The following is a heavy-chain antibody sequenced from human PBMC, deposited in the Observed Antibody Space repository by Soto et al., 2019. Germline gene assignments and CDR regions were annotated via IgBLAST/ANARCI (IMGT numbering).Heavy chain of an antibody. D-gene: IGHD2-15*01. Sequence: GASVKVSCKASGGTFISYAISWVRQAPGQGLEWMGGIIHIFGTANYAQKFQGRVTFTADKTTSTAYMELSSLRSEDTAVYYCARERVDATVHFFDFWGQLTLVTVSS. J-gene: IGHJ4*02. CDR2: IIHIFGTA. V-gene: IGHV1-69*06. CDR1: GGTFISYA. CDR3: ARERVDATVHFFDF.